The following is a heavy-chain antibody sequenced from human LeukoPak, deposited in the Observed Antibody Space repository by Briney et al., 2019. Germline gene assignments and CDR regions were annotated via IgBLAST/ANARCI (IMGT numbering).Heavy chain of an antibody. Sequence: ASVKVSCKVSGYTLTELSMHWVRQAPGKGLEWMGGFDPEDGETIYAQKFQGRVTMTEDTSTDTAYMELSSLRSEDTAVYYCATVWRASSDYGDYGEGSWFDPWGQGTLVTVSS. D-gene: IGHD4-17*01. J-gene: IGHJ5*02. V-gene: IGHV1-24*01. CDR1: GYTLTELS. CDR2: FDPEDGET. CDR3: ATVWRASSDYGDYGEGSWFDP.